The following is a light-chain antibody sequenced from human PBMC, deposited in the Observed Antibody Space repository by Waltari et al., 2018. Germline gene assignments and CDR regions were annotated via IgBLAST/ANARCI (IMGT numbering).Light chain of an antibody. CDR2: WAS. J-gene: IGKJ2*01. V-gene: IGKV4-1*01. CDR3: QQYYSTPNT. CDR1: QSGFHTHNKNY. Sequence: DIVMTQSPDSLAVSLGERATINCKSSQSGFHTHNKNYLAWYQQKPGQPPKLLIYWASTRESGVPDRFSGSGSGTDFTLAISSLQAEDVAVYYCQQYYSTPNTFGQGTKVEIK.